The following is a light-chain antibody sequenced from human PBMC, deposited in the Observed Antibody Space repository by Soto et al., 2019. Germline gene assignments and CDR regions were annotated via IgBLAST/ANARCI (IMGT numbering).Light chain of an antibody. CDR3: QVWHSGVDWV. V-gene: IGLV3-21*02. CDR2: DDN. Sequence: SYELTQPPSVSVAPGQTARFTCGGNNIGSKSVHWYQQKPGQAPVLVVYDDNDRPSGIPERFSGSDSGNTATLTISRVEAGDEADYYCQVWHSGVDWVFGGGTKLTVL. CDR1: NIGSKS. J-gene: IGLJ2*01.